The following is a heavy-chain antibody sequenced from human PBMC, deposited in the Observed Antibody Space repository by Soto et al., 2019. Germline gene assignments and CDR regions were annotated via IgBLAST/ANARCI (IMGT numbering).Heavy chain of an antibody. CDR2: MSYSRST. CDR3: ARGRTTVTTDFDY. Sequence: SETLSLTCFVSGGSISSNNYYWGWIRQPPGKGLEWIGNMSYSRSTNYNPSLKSRVTISVDTSKNQFSLKLSSVTAADTAVYYCARGRTTVTTDFDYWGQGTLVTVSS. D-gene: IGHD4-17*01. CDR1: GGSISSNNYY. V-gene: IGHV4-39*07. J-gene: IGHJ4*02.